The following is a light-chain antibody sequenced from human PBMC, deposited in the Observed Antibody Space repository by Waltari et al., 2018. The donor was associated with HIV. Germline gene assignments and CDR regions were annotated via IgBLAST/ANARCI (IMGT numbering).Light chain of an antibody. CDR1: EDIAKN. CDR2: ASS. Sequence: DIQMTQSPSSLSASAGDRVTITCQASEDIAKNLNWFQQKPGNAPKLLIYASSNLETGVPLWFSGGGSGTDYTFVIDSLQPEDIATYFCLQYDNLPYSFGQGTTLEIK. J-gene: IGKJ2*03. V-gene: IGKV1-33*01. CDR3: LQYDNLPYS.